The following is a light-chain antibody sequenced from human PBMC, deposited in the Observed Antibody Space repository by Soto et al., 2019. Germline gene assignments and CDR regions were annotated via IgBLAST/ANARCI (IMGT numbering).Light chain of an antibody. CDR1: SSDVGTSNY. V-gene: IGLV2-11*01. J-gene: IGLJ2*01. CDR3: CSYAGDYSLI. CDR2: DVS. Sequence: QSVLTQPRSVSGSPGQSVTISCTGTSSDVGTSNYVSWYQQHPGKAPKLMIYDVSERPSGVPDRFSGSKSGNTASLTISGLQAEDEAEYYCCSYAGDYSLIFGGGTKLTVL.